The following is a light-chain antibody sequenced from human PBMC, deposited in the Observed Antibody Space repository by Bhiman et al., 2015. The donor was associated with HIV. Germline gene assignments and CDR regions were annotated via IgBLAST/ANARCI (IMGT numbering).Light chain of an antibody. V-gene: IGLV3-19*01. Sequence: SSELTQDPAVSVALGQTVRITCQGDSLRSYYASWYQQKPGQAPVVVIYGRNNRPSGIPDRFSGSSSGNTASLTITGAQAEDEADYYCYSRXSSGNHLGVFGGGTKLTVL. CDR1: SLRSYY. CDR3: YSRXSSGNHLGV. J-gene: IGLJ2*01. CDR2: GRN.